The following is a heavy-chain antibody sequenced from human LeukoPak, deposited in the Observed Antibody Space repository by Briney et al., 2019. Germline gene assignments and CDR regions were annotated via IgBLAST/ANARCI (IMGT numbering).Heavy chain of an antibody. D-gene: IGHD3-16*01. CDR2: INNDGNPT. CDR3: ARDGGTDTHDLDCDL. Sequence: GGSLRLSCAASRFTLRHYWMIHWVRQAPGKGLQWVSRINNDGNPTTDGRATGYADAVKGRFTISTDNAKNTLYLQMNSLRPEDTAVYYCARDGGTDTHDLDCDLWGRGTQVTVST. CDR1: RFTLRHYW. J-gene: IGHJ2*01. V-gene: IGHV3-74*03.